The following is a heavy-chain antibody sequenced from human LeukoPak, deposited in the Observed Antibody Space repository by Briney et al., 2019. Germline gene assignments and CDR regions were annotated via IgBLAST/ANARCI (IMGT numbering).Heavy chain of an antibody. CDR2: IYYSGST. J-gene: IGHJ3*02. Sequence: KPSETLSLTCTVSGGSISSYYWSWIRQPPGKGLEWIGYIYYSGSTNYNPSLKSRVTMSVDTSKNQFSLKLSSVTAADTAVYYCAASDDYGDYSDAFDIWGQGTMVTVSS. CDR3: AASDDYGDYSDAFDI. V-gene: IGHV4-59*01. CDR1: GGSISSYY. D-gene: IGHD4-17*01.